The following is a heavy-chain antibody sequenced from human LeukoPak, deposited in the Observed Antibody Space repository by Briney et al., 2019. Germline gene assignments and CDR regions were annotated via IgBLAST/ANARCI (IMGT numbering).Heavy chain of an antibody. Sequence: GGSLRLSCAASGFTFSNAWMSWVRQAPGKGLEWVGRIKSKTDGGTTDYAAPVKGRFTISRGDSKNTLYLQMNSLKTEDTAVYYCTTGGYNWNYGRDSWGQGTLVTVSS. J-gene: IGHJ5*01. CDR1: GFTFSNAW. V-gene: IGHV3-15*01. CDR3: TTGGYNWNYGRDS. D-gene: IGHD1-7*01. CDR2: IKSKTDGGTT.